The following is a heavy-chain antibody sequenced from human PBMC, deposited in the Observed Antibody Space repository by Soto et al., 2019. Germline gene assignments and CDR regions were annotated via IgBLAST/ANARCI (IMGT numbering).Heavy chain of an antibody. D-gene: IGHD6-19*01. CDR1: GFTFSRYW. J-gene: IGHJ4*02. CDR3: SGDGIAVAGTGNFDF. Sequence: EVQLVESGGGLVQPGGSLRLSCAASGFTFSRYWMHWVRQAPGEGLVWVSRINGDGSSTTYGESVKGRFTISRDNVMSMVYLQMNSLRVEDTATYFCSGDGIAVAGTGNFDFWGQGTLVTVSS. V-gene: IGHV3-74*03. CDR2: INGDGSST.